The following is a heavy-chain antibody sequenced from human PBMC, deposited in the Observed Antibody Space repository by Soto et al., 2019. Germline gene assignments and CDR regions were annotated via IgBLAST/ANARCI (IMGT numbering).Heavy chain of an antibody. CDR3: ARPRFLEWSYGMDV. V-gene: IGHV1-18*01. D-gene: IGHD3-3*01. CDR1: GYTXSSYG. J-gene: IGHJ6*02. CDR2: ISAYNCNT. Sequence: SXKVSCKASGYTXSSYGIGWVRQAPGQGLEWMGWISAYNCNTNYEQKLQGRVTMTTDTSTSTAYMELRSLRSDDTAVYYCARPRFLEWSYGMDVWGQGTTGTVSS.